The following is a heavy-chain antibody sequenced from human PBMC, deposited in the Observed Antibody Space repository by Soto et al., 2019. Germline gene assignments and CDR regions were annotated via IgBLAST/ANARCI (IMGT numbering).Heavy chain of an antibody. CDR3: ARGESYYYYGMDV. CDR1: GFTFSKNN. J-gene: IGHJ6*02. V-gene: IGHV3-53*03. Sequence: EVQLVESGGGLIQPGGSLKLPVQALGFTFSKNNMTWARQPPGKGLEWASVIYSGDSTYYADSVKGRFTISRDNSKNTLYLQMNSLRAEDTAVYYCARGESYYYYGMDVWGQGTTVTVSS. CDR2: IYSGDST.